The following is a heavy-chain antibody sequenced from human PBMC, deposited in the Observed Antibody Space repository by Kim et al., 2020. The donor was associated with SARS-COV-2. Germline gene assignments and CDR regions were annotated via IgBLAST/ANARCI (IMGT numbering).Heavy chain of an antibody. V-gene: IGHV3-21*01. Sequence: GGSLRLSCAASGFTFSSYSMNWVRQAPGKGLEWVSSISSSSSYIYYADSVKGRFTISRDNAKNSLYLQMNSLRAEDTAVYYCAREELRFLEAGGGADYWGQGTLVTVSS. D-gene: IGHD3-3*01. CDR3: AREELRFLEAGGGADY. J-gene: IGHJ4*02. CDR1: GFTFSSYS. CDR2: ISSSSSYI.